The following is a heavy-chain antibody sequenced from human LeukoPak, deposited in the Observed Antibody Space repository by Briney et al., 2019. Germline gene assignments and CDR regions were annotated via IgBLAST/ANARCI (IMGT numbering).Heavy chain of an antibody. CDR2: IYYSGST. CDR1: GGSISSYY. CDR3: ARRQVVLLWFGELDWFDP. J-gene: IGHJ5*02. V-gene: IGHV4-59*08. D-gene: IGHD3-10*01. Sequence: SETLSLTYTVSGGSISSYYWSWIRQPPGKGLEWIGYIYYSGSTNYNPSLKSRVTISVDTSKNQFSLKLSSVTAADTAVYYCARRQVVLLWFGELDWFDPWGQGTLVTVSS.